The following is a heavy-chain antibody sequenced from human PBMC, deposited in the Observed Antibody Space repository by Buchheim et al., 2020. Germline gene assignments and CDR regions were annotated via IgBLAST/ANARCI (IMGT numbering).Heavy chain of an antibody. CDR3: ARRGNSYGYIGYYFDY. V-gene: IGHV4-34*01. CDR1: GGSFSGYY. Sequence: QVQLQESGPGLVKPSETLSLTCAVYGGSFSGYYWSWIRQPPGKGLEWIGEINHSGSTNYNPSLKSRVTISVDTSKNQFSLKLSSVTAADTAVYYCARRGNSYGYIGYYFDYWGQGTL. D-gene: IGHD5-18*01. CDR2: INHSGST. J-gene: IGHJ4*02.